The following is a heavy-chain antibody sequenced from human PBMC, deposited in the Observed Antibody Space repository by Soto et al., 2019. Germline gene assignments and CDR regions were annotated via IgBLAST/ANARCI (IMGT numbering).Heavy chain of an antibody. J-gene: IGHJ4*02. Sequence: SETLSLTCTVSGGSISSSSYYWGWIRQPPGKGLEWIGSIYYSGSTYYNPSLKSRVTISVDTSKNQFSLKLSSVTAADTAVYYCARLLSFWIGYFTYYFDYWGQGTLVTVSS. CDR2: IYYSGST. CDR3: ARLLSFWIGYFTYYFDY. CDR1: GGSISSSSYY. V-gene: IGHV4-39*01. D-gene: IGHD3-3*01.